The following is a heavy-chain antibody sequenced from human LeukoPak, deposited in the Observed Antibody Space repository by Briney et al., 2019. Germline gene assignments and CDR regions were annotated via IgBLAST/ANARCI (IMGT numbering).Heavy chain of an antibody. V-gene: IGHV4-59*01. J-gene: IGHJ4*02. CDR1: GGSISSYY. CDR2: IYYSGST. CDR3: ARDERGFDY. Sequence: KSSETLSLTCTVSGGSISSYYWSWIREPPGKELEWIGYIYYSGSTNYNPSLKSRVTISVDTSKNQFSLKLSSVTAADTAVYYCARDERGFDYWGQGTLVTVSS.